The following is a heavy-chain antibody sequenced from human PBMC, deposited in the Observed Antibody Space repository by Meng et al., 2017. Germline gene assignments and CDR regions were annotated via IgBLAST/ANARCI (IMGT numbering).Heavy chain of an antibody. D-gene: IGHD2-15*01. CDR1: GGTFSSYA. V-gene: IGHV1-69*05. CDR2: IIPIFGTA. Sequence: SVKVSCKASGGTFSSYAISWVRQAPGQGLEWMGGIIPIFGTANYAQKFQGRVTITTDESTSTAYMELSSLRSEDPAVYYCARNLLPCSGGSCYSQPDAFDIWGQGTMVTVSS. CDR3: ARNLLPCSGGSCYSQPDAFDI. J-gene: IGHJ3*02.